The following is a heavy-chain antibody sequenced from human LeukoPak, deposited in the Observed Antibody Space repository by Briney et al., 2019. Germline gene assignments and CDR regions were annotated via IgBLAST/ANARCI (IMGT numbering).Heavy chain of an antibody. J-gene: IGHJ4*02. CDR2: INHSGST. D-gene: IGHD3-22*01. V-gene: IGHV4-34*01. CDR1: GGSFSGYY. Sequence: PSETLSLTXAVYGGSFSGYYWSWIRQPPGKGLEWIGEINHSGSTNYNPSLKSRVTISVDTSKNQFSLKLSSVTAADTAVYYCAREATTPPYYYDSSGYYYFDYWGPGTLVTVSS. CDR3: AREATTPPYYYDSSGYYYFDY.